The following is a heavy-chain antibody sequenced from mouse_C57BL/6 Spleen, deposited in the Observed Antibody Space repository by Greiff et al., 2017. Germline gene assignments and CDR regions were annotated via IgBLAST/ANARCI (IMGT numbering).Heavy chain of an antibody. D-gene: IGHD4-1*01. J-gene: IGHJ3*01. CDR2: INPSNGGT. CDR1: GYTFTSYW. CDR3: ARSGANWDGWFAY. V-gene: IGHV1-53*01. Sequence: QVQLQQPGTELVKPGASVKLSCKASGYTFTSYWMHWVKQSPGQGLEWIGNINPSNGGTNYNEKFKSKATLTVDKSSSTAYMQLSSLTSEDSAVYYCARSGANWDGWFAYWGQGTLVTVSA.